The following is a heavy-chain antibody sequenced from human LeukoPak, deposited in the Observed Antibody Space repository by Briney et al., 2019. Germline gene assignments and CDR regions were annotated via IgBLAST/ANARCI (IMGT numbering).Heavy chain of an antibody. D-gene: IGHD3-3*01. CDR3: AKEADFWSGYFDY. Sequence: GGSLRLSCAASGFTFPNYVMTWVRQAPGKGLEWVSSLSGSGGSTHYADSVKGRFTISRDNSKNTLYLQVNSLRAEDTAIYYCAKEADFWSGYFDYWGQGTLVTVSS. CDR2: LSGSGGST. J-gene: IGHJ4*02. V-gene: IGHV3-23*01. CDR1: GFTFPNYV.